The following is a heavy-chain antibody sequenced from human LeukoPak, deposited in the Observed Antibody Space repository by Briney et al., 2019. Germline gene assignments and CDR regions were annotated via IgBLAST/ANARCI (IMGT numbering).Heavy chain of an antibody. D-gene: IGHD5-18*01. CDR3: ASTRSWHRYGYGY. Sequence: GESLKISFKASGYSFTSYSIGWVRQRPGKGLEWMGIIHPGDSDTRYSPSFEGQVTVSADKSISTAYLQWSSLKASDTAMYYCASTRSWHRYGYGYWGQGTLVTVSS. CDR2: IHPGDSDT. J-gene: IGHJ4*02. V-gene: IGHV5-51*01. CDR1: GYSFTSYS.